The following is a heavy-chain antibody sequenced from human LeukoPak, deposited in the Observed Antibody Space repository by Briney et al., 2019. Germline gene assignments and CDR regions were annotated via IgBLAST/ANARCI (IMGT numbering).Heavy chain of an antibody. CDR3: ASGDHYDSSGYYPNAFDI. CDR2: IYYSGST. D-gene: IGHD3-22*01. J-gene: IGHJ3*02. Sequence: SQTLSLTCTVSGGSISSGDYYWSWIRQPPGKGLEWIGYIYYSGSTYYSPSLKSRVTISVDTSKNQFSLKLSSVTAADTAVYYCASGDHYDSSGYYPNAFDIWGQGTMVTVSS. V-gene: IGHV4-30-4*01. CDR1: GGSISSGDYY.